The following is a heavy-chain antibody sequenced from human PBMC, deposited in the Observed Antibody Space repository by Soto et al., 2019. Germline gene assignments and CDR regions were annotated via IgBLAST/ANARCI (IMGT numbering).Heavy chain of an antibody. D-gene: IGHD3-10*01. CDR3: TSERYKTFYHGSGSYPYY. CDR2: IKTDGSET. Sequence: GGSLRLSCAASGFTFSSFWMSWVRQAPGKGLEWVANIKTDGSETHYVDSVKGRFTISRDNPKTSLFLQMNSLRVEDTAVYFCTSERYKTFYHGSGSYPYYWGQGTPVTVSS. J-gene: IGHJ4*02. CDR1: GFTFSSFW. V-gene: IGHV3-7*03.